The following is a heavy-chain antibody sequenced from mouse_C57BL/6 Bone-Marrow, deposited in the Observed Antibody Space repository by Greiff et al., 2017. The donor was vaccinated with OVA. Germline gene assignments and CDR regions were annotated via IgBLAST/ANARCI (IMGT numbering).Heavy chain of an antibody. Sequence: EVQLQQSGAELVRPGASVKLSCTASGFNIKDYYMNWVKQRPEQGLEWIGRIDPEDGDTEYAPKFQGKATMTADTSSNTAYLQLSSLTSEDTAVYYCTTPIYDGSSAWFAYWGQGTLVTVSA. CDR3: TTPIYDGSSAWFAY. CDR1: GFNIKDYY. V-gene: IGHV14-1*01. D-gene: IGHD1-1*01. J-gene: IGHJ3*01. CDR2: IDPEDGDT.